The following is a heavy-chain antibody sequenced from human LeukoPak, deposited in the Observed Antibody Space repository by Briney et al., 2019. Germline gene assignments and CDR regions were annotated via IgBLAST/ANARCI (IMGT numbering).Heavy chain of an antibody. Sequence: GGSLRLSCAASGFTFSSYWMSWVRQAPGKGLEWVANIKGDGSEKYYVDSVKGRFTISRDNAKNSLYLQMNSLRAEDTAVYYCASPAKYSDTWYFDYWGQGTLVTVS. J-gene: IGHJ4*02. CDR2: IKGDGSEK. D-gene: IGHD6-6*01. CDR3: ASPAKYSDTWYFDY. CDR1: GFTFSSYW. V-gene: IGHV3-7*01.